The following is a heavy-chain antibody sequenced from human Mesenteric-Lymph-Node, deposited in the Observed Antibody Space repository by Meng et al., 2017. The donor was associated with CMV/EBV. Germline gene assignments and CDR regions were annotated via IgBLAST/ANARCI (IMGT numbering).Heavy chain of an antibody. CDR1: GGSFSGYY. V-gene: IGHV4-34*01. CDR2: INHSGST. J-gene: IGHJ5*02. D-gene: IGHD3-3*01. Sequence: SQTLSLTCAVYGGSFSGYYWSWIRQPPGKGLEWIGEINHSGSTNYNPSLKGRVSISVDTSKNQISLRLRSVTAADTAVYYCVRDRRIRDEVWSGYYHQRGWFDPWGRGTLVTVSS. CDR3: VRDRRIRDEVWSGYYHQRGWFDP.